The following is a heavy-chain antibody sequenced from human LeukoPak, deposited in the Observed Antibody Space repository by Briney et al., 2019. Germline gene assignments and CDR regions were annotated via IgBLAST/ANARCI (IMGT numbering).Heavy chain of an antibody. CDR3: ARDRSYGYFDY. J-gene: IGHJ4*02. V-gene: IGHV4-61*01. CDR2: ISYSGST. D-gene: IGHD5-18*01. CDR1: GDSVSSGSFY. Sequence: SETLSLTCTVSGDSVSSGSFYWRWIRQPPGKGLEWIGFISYSGSTNYNPSLKGRVTISIDTSRDQFSLTLSSVTAADTAVYYCARDRSYGYFDYGGQGTLVTVSS.